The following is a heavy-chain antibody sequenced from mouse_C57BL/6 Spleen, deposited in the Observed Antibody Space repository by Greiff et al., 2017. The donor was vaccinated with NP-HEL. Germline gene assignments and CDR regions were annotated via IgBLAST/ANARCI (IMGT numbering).Heavy chain of an antibody. CDR3: ARSDYSNLASWFAY. CDR1: GYAFSSSW. D-gene: IGHD2-5*01. J-gene: IGHJ3*01. V-gene: IGHV1-82*01. CDR2: IYPGDGDT. Sequence: VQLQESGPELVKPGASVKISCKASGYAFSSSWMNWVKQRPGKGLEWIGRIYPGDGDTNYNGKFKGKATLTADKSSSTAYMQLSSLTSEDSAVYFCARSDYSNLASWFAYWGQGTLVTVSA.